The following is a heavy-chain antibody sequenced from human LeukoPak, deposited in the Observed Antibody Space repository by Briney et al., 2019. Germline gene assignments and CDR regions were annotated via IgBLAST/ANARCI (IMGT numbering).Heavy chain of an antibody. V-gene: IGHV3-23*01. CDR2: ISGGGGST. D-gene: IGHD2-15*01. CDR1: GFTFSSYA. J-gene: IGHJ4*02. Sequence: PGESLRLSCAASGFTFSSYAMSWVRQPPGKGLEWVSAISGGGGSTYCADSVKGRFTISRDNSKNTLYLQMNSLRAEDTAVYYCAKDGRGSWPLDFDYWGQGTLVTVSS. CDR3: AKDGRGSWPLDFDY.